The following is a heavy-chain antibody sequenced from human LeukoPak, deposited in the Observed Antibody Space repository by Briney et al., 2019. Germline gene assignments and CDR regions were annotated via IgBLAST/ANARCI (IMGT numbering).Heavy chain of an antibody. CDR3: ARGRYCSSTSCYASGLITG. J-gene: IGHJ4*02. D-gene: IGHD2-2*01. CDR1: GESFSVYY. V-gene: IGHV4-34*01. CDR2: INYSGNT. Sequence: AETLTLTCAVYGESFSVYYWRWIRQPPGKGLEWLGEINYSGNTKFNPSLESRLTIFVEKSKNQFASKLSSVTAADSAGYYCARGRYCSSTSCYASGLITGWGQGTLGTVSS.